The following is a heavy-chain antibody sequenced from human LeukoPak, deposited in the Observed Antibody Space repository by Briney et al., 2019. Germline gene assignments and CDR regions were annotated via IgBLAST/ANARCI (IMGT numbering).Heavy chain of an antibody. CDR2: ISTDGSNK. CDR3: AKEPYYYGSGSVDY. D-gene: IGHD3-10*01. V-gene: IGHV3-30*18. J-gene: IGHJ4*02. Sequence: PGGSLRLSCAASGFTFSSYGMHWVRQAPGKGLEWVAVISTDGSNKYYADSVKGRFTISRDNSKNTLYLQMNSLRAEDTAVYYCAKEPYYYGSGSVDYWGQGTLVTVSS. CDR1: GFTFSSYG.